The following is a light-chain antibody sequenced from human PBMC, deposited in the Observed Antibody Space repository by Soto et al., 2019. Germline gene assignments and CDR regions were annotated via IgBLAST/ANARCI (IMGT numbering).Light chain of an antibody. CDR2: KAS. V-gene: IGKV1-5*03. Sequence: DIQMTQSPSTLSASVGDRVTITCRASQSISNWLAWYQQKPGKAPKLLIYKASSLESGVPSRFSGSGSGTEFTLTISRLQTDDLGTYYCQQYDSYSWTFGQGTQVEIK. CDR1: QSISNW. J-gene: IGKJ1*01. CDR3: QQYDSYSWT.